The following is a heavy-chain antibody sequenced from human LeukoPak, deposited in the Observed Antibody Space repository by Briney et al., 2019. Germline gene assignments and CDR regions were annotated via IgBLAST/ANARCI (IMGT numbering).Heavy chain of an antibody. Sequence: SETLSLTCTVSDYSINNPYYWGWLRQPPEKGLEWIAAIYYNGITLYNPSLKSRVAISVDTSKNQFSLRMTSGTAADTAVYYCARLAACNTALCGTARWQFDSWGQGILVTVSS. V-gene: IGHV4-38-2*02. J-gene: IGHJ4*02. CDR1: DYSINNPYY. CDR2: IYYNGIT. D-gene: IGHD4-23*01. CDR3: ARLAACNTALCGTARWQFDS.